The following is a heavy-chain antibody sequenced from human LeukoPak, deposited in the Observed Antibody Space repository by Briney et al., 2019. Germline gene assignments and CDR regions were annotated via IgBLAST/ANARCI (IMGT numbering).Heavy chain of an antibody. Sequence: GGSLRLSCAASGFTFSGYWMSWVRQAPGKGLEWVGFIRSKAYGGTTEYAASVKGRFTISRDDSKSIAYLQMNSLKTEDTAVYYCTREKYSSSWYSYYYYYMDVWGKGTTVTISS. V-gene: IGHV3-49*04. D-gene: IGHD6-13*01. CDR2: IRSKAYGGTT. CDR3: TREKYSSSWYSYYYYYMDV. J-gene: IGHJ6*03. CDR1: GFTFSGYW.